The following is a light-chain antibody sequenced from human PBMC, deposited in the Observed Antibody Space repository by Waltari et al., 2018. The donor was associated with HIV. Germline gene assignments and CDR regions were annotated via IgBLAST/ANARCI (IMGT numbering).Light chain of an antibody. CDR2: GDN. Sequence: QSVLTQPPSVSGAPGQRVTISCTGTTSNIGADYDVHWYRQSPGTSPQLLIYGDNNRPSGVPGRFAAAKSGTSASLAITGLQGEDEADDHGQSYDGSLNDWVFGGGTKLTVL. CDR3: QSYDGSLNDWV. CDR1: TSNIGADYD. J-gene: IGLJ3*02. V-gene: IGLV1-40*01.